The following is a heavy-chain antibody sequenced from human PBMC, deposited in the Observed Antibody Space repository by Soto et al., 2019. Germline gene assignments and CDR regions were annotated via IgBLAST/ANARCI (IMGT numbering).Heavy chain of an antibody. J-gene: IGHJ4*02. Sequence: ESGGGLVKPGGSLRLSCAASGFTFSSYSMNWVRQAPGKGLEWVSSISSSSSYIYYADSVKGRFTISRDNAKNSLYLQMNSLRAEDTAVYYCASLGLGCSGGSCYKDYWGQGTLVTVSS. V-gene: IGHV3-21*01. CDR1: GFTFSSYS. CDR3: ASLGLGCSGGSCYKDY. D-gene: IGHD2-15*01. CDR2: ISSSSSYI.